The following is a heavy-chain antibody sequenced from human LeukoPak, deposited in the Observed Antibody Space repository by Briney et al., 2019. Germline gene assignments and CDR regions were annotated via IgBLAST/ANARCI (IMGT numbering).Heavy chain of an antibody. V-gene: IGHV4-30-4*01. CDR3: ARDPYYDSSGYYHCFDY. CDR1: GGSISSGDYY. J-gene: IGHJ4*02. D-gene: IGHD3-22*01. Sequence: SETLSLTCTVSGGSISSGDYYWSWIRQPPGKGLEWIGYIYYSGSTYYNPSLKSRVTISVDTSKNQFSLKLSSVTAADTAVYYCARDPYYDSSGYYHCFDYWGQGTLVTVSS. CDR2: IYYSGST.